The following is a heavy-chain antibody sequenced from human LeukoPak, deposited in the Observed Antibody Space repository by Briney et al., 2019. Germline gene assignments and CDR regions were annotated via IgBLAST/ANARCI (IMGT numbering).Heavy chain of an antibody. CDR1: GFTFSSYA. Sequence: GGSLRLSCAASGFTFSSYAMSWVRQAPGKGLEWVSGISGSGDSSTYYADSVKGRFTISRDNSKNTLYLQMNSLKTEDTAVYYCTTDLHSLYSSGWKDFDYWGQGTLVTVSS. J-gene: IGHJ4*02. V-gene: IGHV3-23*01. CDR3: TTDLHSLYSSGWKDFDY. CDR2: ISGSGDSST. D-gene: IGHD6-19*01.